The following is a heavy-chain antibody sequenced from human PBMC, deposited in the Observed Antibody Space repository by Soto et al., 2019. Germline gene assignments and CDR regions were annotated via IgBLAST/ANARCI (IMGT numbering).Heavy chain of an antibody. CDR3: AREPFGRFDP. Sequence: QRQLVQSGPEVKKPGSSVKVSYKASGDSFGSYAVSWVRQAPGQGLEWMGAIIPVFGTTNYTQKFQGRVTSTADDSTTTAYMELSSLRSDDTAVYYCAREPFGRFDPWGQGTLVTVSS. CDR1: GDSFGSYA. D-gene: IGHD3-10*01. J-gene: IGHJ5*02. V-gene: IGHV1-69*01. CDR2: IIPVFGTT.